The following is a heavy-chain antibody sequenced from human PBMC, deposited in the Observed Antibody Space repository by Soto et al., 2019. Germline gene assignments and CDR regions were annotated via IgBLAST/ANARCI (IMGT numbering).Heavy chain of an antibody. Sequence: SGGSLRLSCAASGFTFSTYNMHWVRQAPGKGLEWVAFILNDGGNKYYADSVKGRFTISRDNSKNTLYLQMNSLRTEDTAVYYCAKDKGITAEKYYFDYWGQGTQVTVSS. J-gene: IGHJ4*02. CDR3: AKDKGITAEKYYFDY. D-gene: IGHD6-13*01. CDR2: ILNDGGNK. CDR1: GFTFSTYN. V-gene: IGHV3-30*18.